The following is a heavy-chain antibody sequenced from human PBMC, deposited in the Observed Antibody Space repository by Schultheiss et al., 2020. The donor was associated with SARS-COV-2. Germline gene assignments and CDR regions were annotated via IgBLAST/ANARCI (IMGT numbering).Heavy chain of an antibody. CDR3: ARAGYSYGYYYYYMDV. CDR2: IWYDGSNK. CDR1: GFSFSSYG. Sequence: GGSLRLSCAASGFSFSSYGMSGVRQAPGKGLEWVAVIWYDGSNKYYADSVKGRFTISRDNSKNTLYLQMNSLRAEDTAVYYCARAGYSYGYYYYYMDVWGKGTTVTVSS. V-gene: IGHV3-33*08. D-gene: IGHD5-18*01. J-gene: IGHJ6*03.